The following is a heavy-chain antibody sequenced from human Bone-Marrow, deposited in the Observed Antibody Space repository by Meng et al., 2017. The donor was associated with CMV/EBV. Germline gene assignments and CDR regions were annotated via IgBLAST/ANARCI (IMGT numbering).Heavy chain of an antibody. D-gene: IGHD2-2*01. CDR2: ISSSGSTI. CDR3: ARESYCSSTSCYFAYYYYYGMDV. V-gene: IGHV3-11*01. CDR1: GFTFSDYY. J-gene: IGHJ6*02. Sequence: GESLKISCAASGFTFSDYYMSWIRQAPGKGLEWVSYISSSGSTIYYADSVKGRFTISRDNAKNSLYLQMNSLRAEDTAVYYCARESYCSSTSCYFAYYYYYGMDVWGQGPTVTFSS.